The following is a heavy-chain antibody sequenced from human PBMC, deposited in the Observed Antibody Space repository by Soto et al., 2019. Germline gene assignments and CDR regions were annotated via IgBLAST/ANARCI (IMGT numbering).Heavy chain of an antibody. J-gene: IGHJ6*02. CDR1: GDSVSSNSAA. D-gene: IGHD3-16*01. CDR2: TYYRSKWYN. Sequence: SQTLSLTCAISGDSVSSNSAAWNWIRQSPSRGLEWLGRTYYRSKWYNDYAVSVKSRITINPDTSKNQFSLQLNSVTPEDTAVYYCVRARSSRGGSNYGIDGWAQGTTVTVSS. V-gene: IGHV6-1*01. CDR3: VRARSSRGGSNYGIDG.